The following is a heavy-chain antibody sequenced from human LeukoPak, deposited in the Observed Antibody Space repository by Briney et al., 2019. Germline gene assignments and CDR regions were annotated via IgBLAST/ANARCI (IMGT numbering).Heavy chain of an antibody. D-gene: IGHD2-2*01. V-gene: IGHV3-48*04. CDR1: GFTFSSYR. Sequence: GGSLRLSCAASGFTFSSYRMNWVRQAPGKGLEWVSYISSSSSTIYYADSVKGRFTISRNNAKNSLYLQMNSLRAEDTAVYYCARGIVVVPAAPFDPWGQGTLVTVSS. CDR3: ARGIVVVPAAPFDP. J-gene: IGHJ5*02. CDR2: ISSSSSTI.